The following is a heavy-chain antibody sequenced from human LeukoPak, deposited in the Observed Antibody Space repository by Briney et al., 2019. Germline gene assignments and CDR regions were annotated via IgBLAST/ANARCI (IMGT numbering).Heavy chain of an antibody. D-gene: IGHD4-11*01. CDR2: IYYSGST. J-gene: IGHJ5*02. V-gene: IGHV4-59*08. CDR1: GGSFSGYY. Sequence: SETLSLTCAVYGGSFSGYYRSWIRQPPGKGLEWIGHIYYSGSTNYNPSLKSRVTISVDTSKNQFSLKLSSVTAADTAVYYCARLERTTTGGFDPWGQGTLVTVSS. CDR3: ARLERTTTGGFDP.